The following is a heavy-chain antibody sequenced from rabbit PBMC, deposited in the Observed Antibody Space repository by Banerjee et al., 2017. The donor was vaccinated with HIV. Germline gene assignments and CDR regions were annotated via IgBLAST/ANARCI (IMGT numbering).Heavy chain of an antibody. J-gene: IGHJ4*01. Sequence: QEQLEESGGDLVKPEGSLTLTCTASGFSFSSSYWICWIRQAPGKGLEWIACIDAGSSGTTYYASWAKGRFTISKNSSTTVTLKMTSLTAADTATYFCARHTAGYAGYGGYFNLWGPGTLVTVS. CDR1: GFSFSSSYW. D-gene: IGHD4-2*01. CDR3: ARHTAGYAGYGGYFNL. V-gene: IGHV1S45*01. CDR2: IDAGSSGTT.